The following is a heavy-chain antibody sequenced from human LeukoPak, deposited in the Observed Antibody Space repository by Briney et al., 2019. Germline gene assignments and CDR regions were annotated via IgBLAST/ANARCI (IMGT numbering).Heavy chain of an antibody. CDR2: ISSSGSTI. V-gene: IGHV3-48*03. Sequence: GGSLRLSCAASGFTFSSYEMNWVRQAPGKGLEWVSYISSSGSTIYYADSVKGRFTISRDNAKNSLYLQMNSLRAEDTAVYYCARDVSSLGSWCDPWGQGTLVTVSS. J-gene: IGHJ5*02. CDR1: GFTFSSYE. CDR3: ARDVSSLGSWCDP. D-gene: IGHD7-27*01.